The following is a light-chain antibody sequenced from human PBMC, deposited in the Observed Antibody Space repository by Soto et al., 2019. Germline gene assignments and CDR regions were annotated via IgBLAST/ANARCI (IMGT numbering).Light chain of an antibody. CDR1: SSDVGAYNY. J-gene: IGLJ2*01. CDR2: DVS. Sequence: QSALTQPASVSGSPGQSITISCTGTSSDVGAYNYVSWYQQHPGKAPKVMIYDVSNRPSGVSNRFSGSKSGNTASLTISGLQAEDEADYYCSSYTTSSNLLFGGGTKLTVL. CDR3: SSYTTSSNLL. V-gene: IGLV2-14*01.